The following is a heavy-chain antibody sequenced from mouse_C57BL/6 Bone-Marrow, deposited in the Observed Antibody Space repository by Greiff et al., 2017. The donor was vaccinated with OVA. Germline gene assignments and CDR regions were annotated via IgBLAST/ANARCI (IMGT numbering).Heavy chain of an antibody. CDR2: IDPSDSYT. CDR3: ARVRWLLNCDY. V-gene: IGHV1-59*01. J-gene: IGHJ2*01. D-gene: IGHD2-3*01. CDR1: GYTFTSYW. Sequence: QVQLQQPGAELVRPGTSVKLSCKASGYTFTSYWMHWVKQRPGQGLEWIGVIDPSDSYTNYNQKFKGKATLTVDTSSSTAYMQLSSLTSEDSAVYYCARVRWLLNCDYWGQGTTLTVSS.